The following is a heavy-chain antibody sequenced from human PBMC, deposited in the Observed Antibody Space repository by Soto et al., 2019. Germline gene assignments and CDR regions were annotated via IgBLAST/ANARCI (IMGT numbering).Heavy chain of an antibody. J-gene: IGHJ6*02. Sequence: QVQLVQSGAEVKKPGSSVKVSCKASGGTFSSYAISWVRQAPGQGLEWMGGIIPIFGTANYAQKFQGRVTITADESTSTAYMELSSLSSEDTAVYYCARVSNGDYPLLYYYYGMDVWGQGTTVTVSS. V-gene: IGHV1-69*01. CDR3: ARVSNGDYPLLYYYYGMDV. CDR2: IIPIFGTA. D-gene: IGHD4-17*01. CDR1: GGTFSSYA.